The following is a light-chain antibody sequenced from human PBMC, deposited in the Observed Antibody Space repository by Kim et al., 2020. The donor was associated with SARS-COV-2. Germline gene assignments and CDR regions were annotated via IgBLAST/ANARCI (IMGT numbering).Light chain of an antibody. CDR1: QSVSSSY. CDR3: QQYGNSRWT. J-gene: IGKJ1*01. V-gene: IGKV3-20*01. CDR2: GAS. Sequence: EIVLTQSPGTLSLSPGERATLSCRASQSVSSSYLAWYQQKPGQAPRLLIYGASSRATGIPDRFSGSESGTDFTLTISRLEPEDFAVYYCQQYGNSRWTFGQGTKVDIK.